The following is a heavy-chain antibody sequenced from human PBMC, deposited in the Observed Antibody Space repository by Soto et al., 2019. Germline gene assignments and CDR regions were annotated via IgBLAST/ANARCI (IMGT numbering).Heavy chain of an antibody. Sequence: PSETLSLTCTVSGGSISSGGYYWSWIRQHPGKGLEWIGYIYYSGSTYYNPSLKSRVTISVDTSKNQFSLKLSSVTAADTAVYYCAREGKVPAAGYDYYGMDVWGQGTTVTVSS. D-gene: IGHD2-2*01. CDR1: GGSISSGGYY. CDR2: IYYSGST. J-gene: IGHJ6*02. V-gene: IGHV4-31*03. CDR3: AREGKVPAAGYDYYGMDV.